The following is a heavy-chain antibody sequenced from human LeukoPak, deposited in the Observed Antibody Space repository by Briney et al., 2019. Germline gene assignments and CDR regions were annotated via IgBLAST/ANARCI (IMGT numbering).Heavy chain of an antibody. CDR2: ISSNGGST. V-gene: IGHV3-64*01. CDR1: GFTFSSYA. Sequence: PGRSLRLSCAASGFTFSSYAMHWVRQAPGKGLEYVSAISSNGGSTYYANSVKGRFTISRDNSKNTLYLQMGSLRAEDMAVYYCAGTPGLSGPKLTAFDIWGQGTMVTVSS. J-gene: IGHJ3*02. CDR3: AGTPGLSGPKLTAFDI. D-gene: IGHD2-15*01.